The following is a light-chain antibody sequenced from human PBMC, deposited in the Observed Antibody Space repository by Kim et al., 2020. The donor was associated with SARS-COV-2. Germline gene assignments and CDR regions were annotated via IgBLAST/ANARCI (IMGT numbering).Light chain of an antibody. J-gene: IGKJ4*01. V-gene: IGKV3-20*01. CDR2: DAS. CDR1: QSVSSSY. Sequence: SPGERATLSCRASQSVSSSYLAWYQQKPGQAPRLLIYDASSRSTGIPDRFSCSGSGTDFTLTISRLEPEDFAVYYCQQYGSSPLTFGGGTKVEIK. CDR3: QQYGSSPLT.